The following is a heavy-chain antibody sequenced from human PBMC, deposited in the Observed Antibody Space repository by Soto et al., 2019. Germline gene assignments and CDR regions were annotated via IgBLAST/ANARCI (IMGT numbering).Heavy chain of an antibody. V-gene: IGHV4-4*07. Sequence: PSETLSLTCTVSGGSVSSYYWSWIRQRAGKGREWNGHIYSSRSTNYNPSLTIRVTMSVDTSKNQFSLKLSSVTASDSAMYYCARHYSTSSPDYWGQGTLVTVSS. CDR2: IYSSRST. J-gene: IGHJ4*02. CDR1: GGSVSSYY. CDR3: ARHYSTSSPDY. D-gene: IGHD6-6*01.